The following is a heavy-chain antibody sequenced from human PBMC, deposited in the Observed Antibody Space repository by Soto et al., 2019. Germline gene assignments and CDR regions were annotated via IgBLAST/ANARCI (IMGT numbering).Heavy chain of an antibody. CDR2: ISGSGGST. CDR1: GFTFSSYA. Sequence: GGSLRLSCAASGFTFSSYAMSWVRQAPGKGLEWVSAISGSGGSTYYADSVKGRFTISRDNSKNTLYLQMNSLRAEDTAVYYYALRYFDWLLPSYYYGMDVWGQGTTVTVSS. J-gene: IGHJ6*02. D-gene: IGHD3-9*01. V-gene: IGHV3-23*01. CDR3: ALRYFDWLLPSYYYGMDV.